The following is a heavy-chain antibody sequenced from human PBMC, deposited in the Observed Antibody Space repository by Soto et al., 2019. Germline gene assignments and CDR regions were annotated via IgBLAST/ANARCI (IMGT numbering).Heavy chain of an antibody. CDR3: ARDPAYDYGHYWFDP. CDR2: ISYDGSNK. CDR1: GFTFSSYA. D-gene: IGHD4-17*01. V-gene: IGHV3-30-3*01. Sequence: QVQLVESGGGVVQPGRSLRLSCAASGFTFSSYAMHWVRQAPGKGLEWVAVISYDGSNKYYADSVKGRFTISRDNSKNTLYLQMTSLRAEDTAVYYCARDPAYDYGHYWFDPWGQGTLVTVSS. J-gene: IGHJ5*02.